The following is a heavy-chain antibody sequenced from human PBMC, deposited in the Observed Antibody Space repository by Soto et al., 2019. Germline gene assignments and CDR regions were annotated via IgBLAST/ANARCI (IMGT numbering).Heavy chain of an antibody. D-gene: IGHD2-15*01. V-gene: IGHV1-8*01. CDR2: MNPNSGNT. CDR3: ARCGGSRWAYRGYYYYGMVV. Sequence: ASVKVSCKASGYTFTSYDINWVRQATGQGLEWMGWMNPNSGNTGEAQKLQGRVTMTRNTSIITAYMELSSLRSEATGVYYCARCGGSRWAYRGYYYYGMVVWGQGATVTV. J-gene: IGHJ6*01. CDR1: GYTFTSYD.